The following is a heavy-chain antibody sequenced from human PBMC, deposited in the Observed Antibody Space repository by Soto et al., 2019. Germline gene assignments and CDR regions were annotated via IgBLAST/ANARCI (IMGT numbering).Heavy chain of an antibody. J-gene: IGHJ4*02. V-gene: IGHV3-23*01. CDR3: AKDRRGYDILTGYLVY. D-gene: IGHD3-9*01. CDR2: ISGSGGST. Sequence: PGGSLRLSCAASGFTFSSYAMSWVRQAPGKGLEWVSAISGSGGSTYYADSVKGRFTISRDNSKNTLYLQMNSLRAEDTAVYYCAKDRRGYDILTGYLVYWGQGTLVTVSS. CDR1: GFTFSSYA.